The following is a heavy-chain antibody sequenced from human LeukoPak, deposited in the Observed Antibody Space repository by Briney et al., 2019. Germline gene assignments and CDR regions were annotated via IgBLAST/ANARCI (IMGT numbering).Heavy chain of an antibody. CDR1: AFPFSSYA. CDR2: ISGSGGST. J-gene: IGHJ4*02. Sequence: GGSLRLSCAAAAFPFSSYAMTWVRQAPGKGLEWVSAISGSGGSTYYADSVEGRFTISRDNSKNTLYLQVNSLRAEDTAVYYCAKGETVTTTSFDYWGQGTLVTVSS. V-gene: IGHV3-23*01. CDR3: AKGETVTTTSFDY. D-gene: IGHD4-17*01.